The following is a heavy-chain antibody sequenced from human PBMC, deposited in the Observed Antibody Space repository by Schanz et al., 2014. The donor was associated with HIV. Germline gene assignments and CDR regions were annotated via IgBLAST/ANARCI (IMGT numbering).Heavy chain of an antibody. Sequence: QVQLVQSGAEVMEPGASVKISCRASRDTFTNSEINWVRQATGQGLDWMGRMNPNSGDTAYAQKFQGRVDMTRTTSISTAYMELRGLTSEDTAVYYCARGRSGYCSGGSCPYGRYYFDYWGQGTLVTVSS. D-gene: IGHD2-15*01. CDR2: MNPNSGDT. J-gene: IGHJ4*02. CDR1: RDTFTNSE. V-gene: IGHV1-8*01. CDR3: ARGRSGYCSGGSCPYGRYYFDY.